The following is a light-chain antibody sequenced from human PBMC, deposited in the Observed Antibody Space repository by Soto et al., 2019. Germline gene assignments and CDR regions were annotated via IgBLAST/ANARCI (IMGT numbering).Light chain of an antibody. Sequence: QAVVTQPTSVSGAPRQRVTISCSGGSSNIGSNAVNWYQQFPGKAPKLLIYYGDLLPSGVSDRFSGSKSGTSASLAISGLQSDDEADYYCAAWDDRLNGVVFGGGTKVTVL. CDR1: SSNIGSNA. CDR3: AAWDDRLNGVV. V-gene: IGLV1-36*01. CDR2: YGD. J-gene: IGLJ3*02.